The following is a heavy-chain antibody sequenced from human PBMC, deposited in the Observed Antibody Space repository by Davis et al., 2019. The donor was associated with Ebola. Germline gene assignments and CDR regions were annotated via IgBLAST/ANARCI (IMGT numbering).Heavy chain of an antibody. CDR2: IRYDGGNE. CDR1: GFTFSNYG. Sequence: GGSLRLSCAASGFTFSNYGMHWVRQAPGKGLEWVAFIRYDGGNEKYADSVKGQFTISRDNSKNTLYLQMNSLRTEDTAVYYCAKGSPMDYWGQGTLVTVSS. V-gene: IGHV3-30*02. CDR3: AKGSPMDY. J-gene: IGHJ4*02.